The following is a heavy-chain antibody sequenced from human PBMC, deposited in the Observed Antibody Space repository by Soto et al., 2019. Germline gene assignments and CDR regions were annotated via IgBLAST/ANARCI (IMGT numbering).Heavy chain of an antibody. D-gene: IGHD4-17*01. Sequence: PSETLSLTCTVSGGSITNYYWNWIRQSPGKGLKWIGYIYYTGNTNYNPSLKSRVTITINMSKNQFSKKLTSVNAADTAMYYCARDSPAGYGDYEYYYYGMDVWGQGTTVT. CDR1: GGSITNYY. J-gene: IGHJ6*02. V-gene: IGHV4-59*01. CDR3: ARDSPAGYGDYEYYYYGMDV. CDR2: IYYTGNT.